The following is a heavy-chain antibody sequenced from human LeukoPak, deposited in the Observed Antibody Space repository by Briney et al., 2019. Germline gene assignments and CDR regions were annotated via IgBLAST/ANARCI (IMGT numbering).Heavy chain of an antibody. Sequence: GGSLRLSCAASGFTFSSYEVNWVRQAPGKGLEWVSYISGSGRTIYYADSVRGRFTISRDNARNSLYLQMKSLRADDTAVYYCTRVENIGMDVWGQGTTVTVSS. J-gene: IGHJ6*02. CDR1: GFTFSSYE. D-gene: IGHD1/OR15-1a*01. V-gene: IGHV3-48*03. CDR3: TRVENIGMDV. CDR2: ISGSGRTI.